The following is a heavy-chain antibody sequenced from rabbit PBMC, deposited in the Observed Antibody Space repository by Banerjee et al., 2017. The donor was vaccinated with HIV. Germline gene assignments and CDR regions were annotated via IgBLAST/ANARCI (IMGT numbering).Heavy chain of an antibody. J-gene: IGHJ5*01. CDR3: AREGATGWLDL. Sequence: QEQLVESGGGLVTLGGSLTLTCKASGFSFSNKYVMCWVRQAPGKGLEWIACINTTSGNTVYASWAKGRFTISKTSSTTVTLQMTSLTAADTATYFCAREGATGWLDLWGPGTLVTVS. D-gene: IGHD2-1*01. CDR2: INTTSGNT. CDR1: GFSFSNKYV. V-gene: IGHV1S45*01.